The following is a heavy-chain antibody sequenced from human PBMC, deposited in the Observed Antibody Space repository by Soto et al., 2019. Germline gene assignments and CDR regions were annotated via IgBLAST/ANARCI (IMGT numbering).Heavy chain of an antibody. CDR1: GFTFTSSA. D-gene: IGHD3-10*01. V-gene: IGHV1-58*02. CDR2: IVVGSGNT. J-gene: IGHJ4*02. Sequence: QMQLVQSGPEVKKPGTSVKVSCKASGFTFTSSAMQWVRQARGQRLEWIGWIVVGSGNTNYAQKFQERVTITRDMSTSTAYMELSSLRSEDTAVYYCAAANMVRGVLYYFDCWGQGSLVTVSS. CDR3: AAANMVRGVLYYFDC.